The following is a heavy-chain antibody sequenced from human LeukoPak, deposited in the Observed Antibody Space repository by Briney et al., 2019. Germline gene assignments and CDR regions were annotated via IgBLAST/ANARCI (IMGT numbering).Heavy chain of an antibody. Sequence: SETLSLTCTVSGYSISSGYYWGWIRQPPGKGLEWIGSIYHSGSTYYNPSLKSRVTISVDTSKNQFSLKLSSVTAADTAVYYCARGDSSGYYSAYYYYYMDVWGKGTTVTISS. D-gene: IGHD3-22*01. CDR1: GYSISSGYY. CDR2: IYHSGST. CDR3: ARGDSSGYYSAYYYYYMDV. J-gene: IGHJ6*03. V-gene: IGHV4-38-2*02.